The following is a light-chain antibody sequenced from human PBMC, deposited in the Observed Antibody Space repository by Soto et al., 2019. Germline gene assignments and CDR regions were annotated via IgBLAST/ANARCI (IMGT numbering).Light chain of an antibody. Sequence: DIQMTQSPSSLSASVGDRVTITCRASQSIDTYLNWYQQKPGKAPKLLIYTAFSLQSGVTSRFSGSRSGTDFTLTISSLQPEDFATYYCQQSNSPPYTFGPGTKLESK. CDR2: TAF. CDR3: QQSNSPPYT. J-gene: IGKJ2*01. CDR1: QSIDTY. V-gene: IGKV1-39*01.